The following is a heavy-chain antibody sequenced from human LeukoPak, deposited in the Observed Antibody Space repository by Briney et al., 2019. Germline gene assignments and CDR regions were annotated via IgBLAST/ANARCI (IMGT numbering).Heavy chain of an antibody. CDR3: ARDSYHYYDSSGLNY. CDR2: INPSGGST. V-gene: IGHV1-46*01. J-gene: IGHJ4*02. D-gene: IGHD3-22*01. Sequence: ASVKVSCKASGCTFTSYYMHWVRQAPGQGLEWMGIINPSGGSTSYAQKFQGRVTMTRDTSTSTVYMELSSLRSEDTAVYYCARDSYHYYDSSGLNYWGQGTLVTVSS. CDR1: GCTFTSYY.